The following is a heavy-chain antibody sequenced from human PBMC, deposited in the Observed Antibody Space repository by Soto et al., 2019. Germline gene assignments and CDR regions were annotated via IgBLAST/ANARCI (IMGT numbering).Heavy chain of an antibody. V-gene: IGHV3-23*01. CDR1: GFTFSRYA. Sequence: GGSLRLSCAASGFTFSRYAMTWVRQAPGKGLEWVSTLSGTSGKIYYADSVKGRFTISRDNSKNTLYLEMNSLRAEDTAVYYCASWQGFGESYWFDPWGQGTLVTVSS. J-gene: IGHJ5*02. CDR2: LSGTSGKI. D-gene: IGHD3-10*01. CDR3: ASWQGFGESYWFDP.